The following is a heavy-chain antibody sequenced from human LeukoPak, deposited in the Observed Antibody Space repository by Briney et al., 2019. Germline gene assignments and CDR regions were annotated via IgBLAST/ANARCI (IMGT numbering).Heavy chain of an antibody. V-gene: IGHV3-30*04. D-gene: IGHD1-26*01. CDR2: ISYDGSNK. CDR1: GFTFSSYA. J-gene: IGHJ6*04. Sequence: GGSLRLSCAASGFTFSSYAMHWVRQAPGKGLEWVAVISYDGSNKYYADSVKGRFTISRDNSKNTLYLQMNSLRAEDTAVYYCARGGWEAATYYYGMDVWGKGTTVTVSS. CDR3: ARGGWEAATYYYGMDV.